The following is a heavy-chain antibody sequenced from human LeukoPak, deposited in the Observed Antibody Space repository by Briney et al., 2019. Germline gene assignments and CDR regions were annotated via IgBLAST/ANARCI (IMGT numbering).Heavy chain of an antibody. J-gene: IGHJ4*02. CDR1: GGSFSSYA. CDR3: ASHTLPTTSGIIDY. CDR2: IIPIFGTA. Sequence: GGSVNVSCKASGGSFSSYAMSWVRQAPGQGLEWMGVIIPIFGTANYAQKFQGRVTITTDESTSTAYMELSSLRSEDTAVYYCASHTLPTTSGIIDYWGQGTLVTVSS. V-gene: IGHV1-69*05. D-gene: IGHD3-10*01.